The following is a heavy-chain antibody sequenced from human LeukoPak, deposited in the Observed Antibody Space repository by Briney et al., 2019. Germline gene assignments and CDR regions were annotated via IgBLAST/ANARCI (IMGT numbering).Heavy chain of an antibody. CDR1: GGTFSSYA. D-gene: IGHD5-12*01. CDR3: ASFGRYSGYDGDSFDP. J-gene: IGHJ5*02. Sequence: ASVKVSCKASGGTFSSYAISWVRQAPGQGLEWMGGIIPIFGTANYAQKFQGRVTITADESTNTAYMELSSLRSEDTAVYYCASFGRYSGYDGDSFDPWGQGTLVTVSS. V-gene: IGHV1-69*13. CDR2: IIPIFGTA.